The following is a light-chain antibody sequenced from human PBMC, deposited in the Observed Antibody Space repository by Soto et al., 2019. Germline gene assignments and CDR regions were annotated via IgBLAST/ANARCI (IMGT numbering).Light chain of an antibody. CDR3: QQYYSTPPYT. Sequence: IVMTQSPDSLAVSLGERATINCKSSQSVLYSSNNKNYLAWYRQKPGQPPKLLIYWASIRESGVPDRISGSGSGKDFTLTISSLQAEDVAVYYCQQYYSTPPYTFGQGTKLEIK. CDR1: QSVLYSSNNKNY. CDR2: WAS. V-gene: IGKV4-1*01. J-gene: IGKJ2*01.